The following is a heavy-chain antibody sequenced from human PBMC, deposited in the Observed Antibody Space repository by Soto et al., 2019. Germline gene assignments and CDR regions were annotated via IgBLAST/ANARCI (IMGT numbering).Heavy chain of an antibody. J-gene: IGHJ4*02. CDR1: DGSISSYY. V-gene: IGHV4-59*01. CDR2: IHYSGST. Sequence: TLSLTCTVSDGSISSYYWGWNRQPPGKGLEWVGQIHYSGSTNYNPSLKSRVTISVDTSKNQFSLNLRSVTAAYTALYFCARGTGGWYFDYWGQGTMVTVSS. D-gene: IGHD6-19*01. CDR3: ARGTGGWYFDY.